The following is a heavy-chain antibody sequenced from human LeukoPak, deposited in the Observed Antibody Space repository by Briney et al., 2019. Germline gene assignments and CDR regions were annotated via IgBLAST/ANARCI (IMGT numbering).Heavy chain of an antibody. CDR1: GFTVSTSA. D-gene: IGHD3-10*01. J-gene: IGHJ4*02. CDR2: ITGSGGST. CDR3: ATYRGRGSPFDF. Sequence: PGGSLRLSWAVAGFTVSTSAVSWVRHTPGEGLECVSGITGSGGSTNYADSVRGRFTISRDNSKNTVYLQMNSLRAEDTAVYFCATYRGRGSPFDFWGQGTQVTVSS. V-gene: IGHV3-23*01.